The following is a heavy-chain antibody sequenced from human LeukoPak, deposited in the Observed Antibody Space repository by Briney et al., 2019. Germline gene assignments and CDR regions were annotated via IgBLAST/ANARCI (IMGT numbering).Heavy chain of an antibody. CDR1: GFTFSSYA. V-gene: IGHV3-23*01. CDR2: ISGSGDST. CDR3: AKKSYYYGSAGYYDY. Sequence: GGSLRLSCAVSGFTFSSYAVSWVRQAPGKGLEWVSGISGSGDSTYYADSVKGRFTISRDNSKNTLYLQMNSLRAEDTAVYYCAKKSYYYGSAGYYDYWGQGTLVTVSS. D-gene: IGHD3-22*01. J-gene: IGHJ4*02.